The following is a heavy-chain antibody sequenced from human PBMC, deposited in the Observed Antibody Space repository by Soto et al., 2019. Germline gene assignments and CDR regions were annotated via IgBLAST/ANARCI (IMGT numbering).Heavy chain of an antibody. V-gene: IGHV4-34*01. D-gene: IGHD1-20*01. J-gene: IGHJ6*03. CDR1: GGSFSGYY. CDR3: ARGQRGGYNWNKKPNYYYYYMDV. CDR2: INHSGST. Sequence: SETLSLTCAVYGGSFSGYYWSWIRQPPGKGLEWIGEINHSGSTNYNPSLKSRVTISVDTSKNQFSLKLSSVTAADTAVYYCARGQRGGYNWNKKPNYYYYYMDVWGKGTTVTVSS.